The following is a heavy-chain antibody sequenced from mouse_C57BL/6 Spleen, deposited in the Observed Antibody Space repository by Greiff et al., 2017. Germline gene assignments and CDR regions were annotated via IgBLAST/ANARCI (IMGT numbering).Heavy chain of an antibody. J-gene: IGHJ3*01. V-gene: IGHV1-52*01. Sequence: QVQLQQPGAELVRPGSSVKLSCKASGYTFTSYWLHWVKQRPIQGLEWIGNIDPSDSETHYNQKFKDKATLTVDKSSSTAYMQLSSLTSEDSAVYYCARVYGNYLAWFAYWGQGTLVTVSA. CDR1: GYTFTSYW. CDR3: ARVYGNYLAWFAY. D-gene: IGHD2-1*01. CDR2: IDPSDSET.